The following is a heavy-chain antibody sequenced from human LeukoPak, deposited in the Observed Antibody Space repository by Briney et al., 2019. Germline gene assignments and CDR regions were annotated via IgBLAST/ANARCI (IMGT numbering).Heavy chain of an antibody. D-gene: IGHD3-22*01. CDR2: INAGNGNT. CDR3: ARSRITMIVVVITLFDY. Sequence: ASVKVSCKAPGYTFTSYAMHWVRQAPGQRLEWMGWINAGNGNTKYSQKFQGRVTITRDTSASTAYMELSSLRSEDTAVYYCARSRITMIVVVITLFDYWGQGTLVTVSS. V-gene: IGHV1-3*01. J-gene: IGHJ4*02. CDR1: GYTFTSYA.